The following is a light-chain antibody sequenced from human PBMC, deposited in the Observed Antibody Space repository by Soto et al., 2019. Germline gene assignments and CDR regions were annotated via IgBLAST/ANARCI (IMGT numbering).Light chain of an antibody. CDR1: QSIRTF. V-gene: IGKV1-39*01. CDR3: QQSYNTPQT. CDR2: AAI. Sequence: DIQMTQSPSSLSASVGDRVTVTCRASQSIRTFLSWFQHRPAKAPKLLIYAAINMQSGVPSRFSGNGSGTYFALTISSLQPEDFATYYCQQSYNTPQTFGQGTKVEIK. J-gene: IGKJ1*01.